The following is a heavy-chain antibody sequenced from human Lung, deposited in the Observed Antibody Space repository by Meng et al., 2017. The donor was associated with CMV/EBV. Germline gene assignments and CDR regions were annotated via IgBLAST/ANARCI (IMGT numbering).Heavy chain of an antibody. V-gene: IGHV1-69*01. Sequence: KASGGSLSSYAVSWGRQAPGKGLEWMGGIIPMFGTVNSAQKFQGRVTITADESTTTAYMDLSSLRSDDTALYFCARGSAVGAMGCDYWGQGTLVTVSS. CDR1: GGSLSSYA. J-gene: IGHJ4*02. CDR3: ARGSAVGAMGCDY. CDR2: IIPMFGTV. D-gene: IGHD1-26*01.